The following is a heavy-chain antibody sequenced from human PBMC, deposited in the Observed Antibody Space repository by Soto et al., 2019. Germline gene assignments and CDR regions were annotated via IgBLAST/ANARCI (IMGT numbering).Heavy chain of an antibody. V-gene: IGHV4-59*01. D-gene: IGHD3-10*01. CDR2: IYYSGST. CDR1: GGSISSYY. Sequence: SETLSLTCTVSGGSISSYYWSWIRQPPGKGLEWIGYIYYSGSTNYNPSLKSRVTISVDTSKNQFSLKLSYVTAADTAVYYCARETNYYGSGSYYFRWFDPWGQGTLVTVSS. CDR3: ARETNYYGSGSYYFRWFDP. J-gene: IGHJ5*02.